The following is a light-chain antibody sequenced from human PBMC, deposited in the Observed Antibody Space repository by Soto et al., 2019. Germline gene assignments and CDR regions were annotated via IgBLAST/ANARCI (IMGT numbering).Light chain of an antibody. J-gene: IGKJ4*01. CDR1: QSVSSY. CDR3: QQHSNWPLT. Sequence: IVLTQSPVTLSLSPMEIATLSFMASQSVSSYLAWYQQKPGQAPRLLIYDASNRATGIPARFSGSGSGTDFTLTISSLEPEDFAVYYCQQHSNWPLTFGGGTKVDIK. V-gene: IGKV3-11*01. CDR2: DAS.